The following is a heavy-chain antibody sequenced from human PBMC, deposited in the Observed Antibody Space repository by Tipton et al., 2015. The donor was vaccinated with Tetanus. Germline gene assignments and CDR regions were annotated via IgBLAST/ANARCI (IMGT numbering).Heavy chain of an antibody. Sequence: TLSLTCTVSGGSISPYYWSWIRQPPGKGLEWIGYIYYSGSTNYNPSLESRVTISVDTSKNQFSLKLSSVTAADTAVYYCARDNRVPLRFGELLEFYYYYGMDVWGQGATVTVSS. J-gene: IGHJ6*02. D-gene: IGHD3-10*01. CDR2: IYYSGST. CDR1: GGSISPYY. V-gene: IGHV4-59*01. CDR3: ARDNRVPLRFGELLEFYYYYGMDV.